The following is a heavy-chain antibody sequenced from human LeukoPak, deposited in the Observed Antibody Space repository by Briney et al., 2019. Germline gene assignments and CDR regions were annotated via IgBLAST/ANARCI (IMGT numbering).Heavy chain of an antibody. Sequence: ASVKVSCKASGDTFTGYFMHWVRQAPGQGLEWIRWINPNSGGTNYAQKFQGRVTMTRDTSISTAYMELSSLRSEDTAVYYCARGNDSRDPPHFDYWGQGTLVTVSS. CDR3: ARGNDSRDPPHFDY. CDR1: GDTFTGYF. J-gene: IGHJ4*02. D-gene: IGHD3-16*01. V-gene: IGHV1-2*02. CDR2: INPNSGGT.